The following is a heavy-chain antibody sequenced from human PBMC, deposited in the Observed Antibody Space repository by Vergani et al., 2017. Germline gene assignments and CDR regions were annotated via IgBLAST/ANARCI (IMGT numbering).Heavy chain of an antibody. Sequence: EVHLLESGGGLVQSGGSLRLSCAASGFTFSNSAVSWVRQAPGRGLAWVSGISASGGPKSYADSVKGRVTISRDNSKNTLYLQMNSLRVEDTAVYYCARAYGRYDWFDYWGQRTLVTVSS. CDR1: GFTFSNSA. CDR3: ARAYGRYDWFDY. D-gene: IGHD1-20*01. J-gene: IGHJ4*01. CDR2: ISASGGPK. V-gene: IGHV3-23*01.